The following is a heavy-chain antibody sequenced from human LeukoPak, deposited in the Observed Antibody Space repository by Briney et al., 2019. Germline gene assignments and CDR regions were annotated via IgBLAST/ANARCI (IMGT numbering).Heavy chain of an antibody. D-gene: IGHD3-3*01. CDR1: GFTFSGYS. CDR3: AKDMNDFWGYYYFDY. CDR2: FGTRSTSI. V-gene: IGHV3-21*04. Sequence: GGSLRLSRTASGFTFSGYSMNWIRQAPGKGLEWVSSFGTRSTSIYHAGSVKGRFAISRDNAKNSLYLQMNSLRAEDTALYYCAKDMNDFWGYYYFDYWGQGTLVTVSS. J-gene: IGHJ4*02.